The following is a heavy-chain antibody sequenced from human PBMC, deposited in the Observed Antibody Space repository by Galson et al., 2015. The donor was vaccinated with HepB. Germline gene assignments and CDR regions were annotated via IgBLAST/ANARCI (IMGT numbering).Heavy chain of an antibody. J-gene: IGHJ4*02. CDR2: VRSSTDNA. V-gene: IGHV3-11*06. Sequence: SLRLSCAGSGFIFSDFFMAWIRQAPGKGLEYISYVRSSTDNANYVDSVKGRFTISRDNSKNSVYLQMNSLRVEDTAVYYCARLQISEGYYFDSWGQGTLVTV. D-gene: IGHD3-3*01. CDR1: GFIFSDFF. CDR3: ARLQISEGYYFDS.